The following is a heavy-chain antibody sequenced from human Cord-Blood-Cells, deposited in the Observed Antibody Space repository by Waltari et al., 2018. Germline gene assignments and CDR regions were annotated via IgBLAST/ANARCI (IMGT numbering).Heavy chain of an antibody. Sequence: QVQLQQWGAGLLKPSETLSLTCAVYGGSFSGYYWSWIRQPPGKGLEWIGEINHSGSTNDNPSVKSRVTISVDTSKSQFSLKLSSVTAADTAVYYGARFTTGTTFDYWGQGTLVTVSS. J-gene: IGHJ4*02. CDR1: GGSFSGYY. CDR2: INHSGST. D-gene: IGHD1-1*01. CDR3: ARFTTGTTFDY. V-gene: IGHV4-34*01.